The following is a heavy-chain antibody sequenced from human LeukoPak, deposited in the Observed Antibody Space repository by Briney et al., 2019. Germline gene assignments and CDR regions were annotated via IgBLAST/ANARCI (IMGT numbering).Heavy chain of an antibody. Sequence: SQTLPLTCAISGDSVSSNSAAWNWIRQSPSRGLEWLGRTYYRSKWYNDYAVSVKSRITINPDTSKNQFSLQLSSVTAADTAVYYCASQYYYDSSGLFYWGQGTLVTVSS. J-gene: IGHJ4*02. CDR2: TYYRSKWYN. CDR1: GDSVSSNSAA. V-gene: IGHV6-1*01. CDR3: ASQYYYDSSGLFY. D-gene: IGHD3-22*01.